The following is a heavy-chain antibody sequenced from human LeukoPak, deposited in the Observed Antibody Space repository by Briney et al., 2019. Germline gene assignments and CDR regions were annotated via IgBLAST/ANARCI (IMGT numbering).Heavy chain of an antibody. D-gene: IGHD1-26*01. CDR2: INPNSGGT. V-gene: IGHV1-2*02. CDR1: GYTFTSYY. Sequence: GASVKVSCKASGYTFTSYYMHWVRQAPGQGLEWMGWINPNSGGTNYAQKFQGRVAMTRDTSISTAYMELSRLRSDDTAVYYCARHRYGGELPYWGQGTLVTVSS. CDR3: ARHRYGGELPY. J-gene: IGHJ4*02.